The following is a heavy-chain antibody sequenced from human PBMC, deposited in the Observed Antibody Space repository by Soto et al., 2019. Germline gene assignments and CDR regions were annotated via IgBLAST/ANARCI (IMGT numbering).Heavy chain of an antibody. D-gene: IGHD5-12*01. V-gene: IGHV1-18*01. J-gene: IGHJ4*02. CDR2: ISAYNGNT. CDR1: GYTFTSYG. Sequence: ASVKVSCKAPGYTFTSYGISWVRQAPGQGLEWMGWISAYNGNTNYAQKLQGRVTMTTDTSTSTAYMELSSLRSEDTAVYYCARVDIVATIAYSGQGTLVTVSS. CDR3: ARVDIVATIAY.